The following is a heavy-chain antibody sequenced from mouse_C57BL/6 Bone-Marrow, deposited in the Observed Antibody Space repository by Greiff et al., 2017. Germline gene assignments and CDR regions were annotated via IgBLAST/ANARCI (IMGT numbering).Heavy chain of an antibody. CDR2: IYPGDGDT. CDR3: ARGDYSYAMDY. J-gene: IGHJ4*01. CDR1: GYAFSSSW. D-gene: IGHD2-12*01. Sequence: VQLQQSGPELVKPGASVKISCKASGYAFSSSWMNWVKQRPGKGLEWIGRIYPGDGDTNYNGKFKGKATLTADKSSSTAYIHLSSLTSEDSAVYFCARGDYSYAMDYWGQGTSVTVSS. V-gene: IGHV1-82*01.